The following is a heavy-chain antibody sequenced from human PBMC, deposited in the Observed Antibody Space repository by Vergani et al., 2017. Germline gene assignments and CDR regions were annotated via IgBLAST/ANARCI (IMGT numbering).Heavy chain of an antibody. Sequence: QVQLVQSGAEVKKPGASVKVSCKASGYTFTDYFMHWVRQASGQGLEWMGWINPNSGGINYAQKFQGRVTMTRDTSISTAYMELNNLRSSDTAVYYCARVGTSSNRDYFDYWGQGTLVTVSS. CDR3: ARVGTSSNRDYFDY. D-gene: IGHD2-2*01. CDR2: INPNSGGI. J-gene: IGHJ4*02. V-gene: IGHV1-2*02. CDR1: GYTFTDYF.